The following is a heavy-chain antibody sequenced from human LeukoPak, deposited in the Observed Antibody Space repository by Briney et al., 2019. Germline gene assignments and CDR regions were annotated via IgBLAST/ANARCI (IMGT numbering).Heavy chain of an antibody. V-gene: IGHV3-15*01. CDR1: GFTFSNAW. CDR3: AKPYCSGGSCYSYYFDY. Sequence: GGSLRLSCAASGFTFSNAWMSWVRQAPGKGLEWVGRIKSKTDGGTTDYAAPVKGRFTISRDDSKNTLYLQMNSLKTEDTAVYYCAKPYCSGGSCYSYYFDYWGQGTLVTVSS. J-gene: IGHJ4*02. D-gene: IGHD2-15*01. CDR2: IKSKTDGGTT.